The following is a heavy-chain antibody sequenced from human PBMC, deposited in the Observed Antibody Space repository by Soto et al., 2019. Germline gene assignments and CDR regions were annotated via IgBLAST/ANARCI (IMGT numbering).Heavy chain of an antibody. CDR1: GYTLTELS. D-gene: IGHD3-22*01. Sequence: GASVKVSCKVSGYTLTELSMHWVRQAPGGGLEWMGGFDPEDGETIYAQRFRGRVTMTEDTSADTAYMELSSLRSEDTAFYYCATGPMYYFDSSGPPSHFDYWGQGTLVTV. V-gene: IGHV1-24*01. CDR2: FDPEDGET. CDR3: ATGPMYYFDSSGPPSHFDY. J-gene: IGHJ4*02.